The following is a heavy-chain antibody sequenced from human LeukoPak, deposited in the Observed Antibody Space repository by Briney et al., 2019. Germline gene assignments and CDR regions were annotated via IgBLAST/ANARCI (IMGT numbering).Heavy chain of an antibody. CDR1: GFSLSTSGVG. V-gene: IGHV2-5*02. Sequence: SGPTLVKPTQTLTLTCTFSGFSLSTSGVGVGWIRQPSGKVLEWLALIYWDDDKRYSPSLKSRLTITKDTSKNQVVLTMTNMDPVDTATYYCAHTLGYYDSSGYYYFEDYWGQGTLVTVSS. D-gene: IGHD3-22*01. J-gene: IGHJ4*02. CDR3: AHTLGYYDSSGYYYFEDY. CDR2: IYWDDDK.